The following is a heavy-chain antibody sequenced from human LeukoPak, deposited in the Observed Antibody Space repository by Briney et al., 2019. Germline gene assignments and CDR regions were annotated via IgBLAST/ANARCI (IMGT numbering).Heavy chain of an antibody. CDR3: ARGKSGGGVGPFDY. J-gene: IGHJ4*02. Sequence: NPSETLSLTCTVSGGSVSSYYWSWIRQPPGKGLEWIAYIYYSGSTNYNPSLKSRVTISVDTSKNQFSLKLSSVAAADTAVYYCARGKSGGGVGPFDYWGQGTLVTVSS. V-gene: IGHV4-59*02. CDR2: IYYSGST. D-gene: IGHD3-16*01. CDR1: GGSVSSYY.